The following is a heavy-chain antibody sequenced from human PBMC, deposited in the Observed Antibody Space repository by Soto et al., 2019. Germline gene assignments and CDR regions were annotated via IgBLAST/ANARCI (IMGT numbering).Heavy chain of an antibody. CDR1: GGSFKSGSYS. Sequence: SETLSLTRTVSGGSFKSGSYSWSWIRHPPGKGLEWIGYVYHTGITSYNPSLKSRVSISMDTSKNQFSLNLDSVTAADTAVYFCARDFAYFDSWGQGTLVTAPQ. D-gene: IGHD3-3*01. J-gene: IGHJ4*02. CDR2: VYHTGIT. CDR3: ARDFAYFDS. V-gene: IGHV4-61*01.